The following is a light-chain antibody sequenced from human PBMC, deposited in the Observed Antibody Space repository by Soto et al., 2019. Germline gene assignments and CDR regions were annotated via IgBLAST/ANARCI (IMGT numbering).Light chain of an antibody. CDR3: TSYTSRSTVV. CDR2: DVS. J-gene: IGLJ3*02. CDR1: SSDVGGYNY. Sequence: QSALTQPASVSGSPGQSITISCTGTSSDVGGYNYVSWYQQHPGKAPRLMIYDVSNRPSGVSNRFSGSKSGNTASLIISGLQAEDEADYYCTSYTSRSTVVFGGGTKVTVL. V-gene: IGLV2-14*01.